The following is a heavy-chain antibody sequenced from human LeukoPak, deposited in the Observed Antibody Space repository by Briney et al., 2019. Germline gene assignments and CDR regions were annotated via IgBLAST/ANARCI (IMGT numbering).Heavy chain of an antibody. J-gene: IGHJ6*02. V-gene: IGHV1-2*02. D-gene: IGHD2-15*01. Sequence: GASVKVSCKASGYTFTSYGISWVRQAPGQGLEWMGWINPNSGGTNYAQKFQGRVTMTRDTSISTAYMELSRLRSDDTAVYYCAGLYDCSGGSCYWGSDYGMDVWGQGTTVTVSS. CDR3: AGLYDCSGGSCYWGSDYGMDV. CDR1: GYTFTSYG. CDR2: INPNSGGT.